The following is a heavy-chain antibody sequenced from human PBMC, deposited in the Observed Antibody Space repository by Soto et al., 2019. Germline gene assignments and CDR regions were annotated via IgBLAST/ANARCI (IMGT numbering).Heavy chain of an antibody. D-gene: IGHD2-15*01. J-gene: IGHJ4*02. CDR2: ISGTGGSA. CDR1: GLTFSNYA. Sequence: EVQLLESGGGLVQPGGSLRLSCAASGLTFSNYAMNWVRQAPGKGLEWVSVISGTGGSAYYADSVKGRFTISRDNSKNTLSLQMNSLTAEDTAVYFCAKRRGAGGHFDYWGQGALVTVSS. CDR3: AKRRGAGGHFDY. V-gene: IGHV3-23*01.